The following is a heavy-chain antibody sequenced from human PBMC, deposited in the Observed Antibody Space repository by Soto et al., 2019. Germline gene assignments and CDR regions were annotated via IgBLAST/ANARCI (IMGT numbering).Heavy chain of an antibody. CDR3: ARDITGDSSSWPNAFDI. CDR1: GFTFSSYS. V-gene: IGHV3-21*01. J-gene: IGHJ3*02. D-gene: IGHD6-13*01. CDR2: ISSSSSYI. Sequence: VGSLRLSCAASGFTFSSYSMNWVRQAPGKGLEWVSSISSSSSYIYYADSVKGRFTISRDNAKNSLYLQMNSLRAEDTAVYYCARDITGDSSSWPNAFDIWGQGTMVTVS.